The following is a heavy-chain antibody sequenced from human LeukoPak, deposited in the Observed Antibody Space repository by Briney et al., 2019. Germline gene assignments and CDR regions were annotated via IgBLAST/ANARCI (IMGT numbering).Heavy chain of an antibody. Sequence: QPGGSLRLSCTASGSTFTNYNINWVRQAPGKGLEWVSYISVSSSTIYYAGSVKGRFTISRDNAMNSVFLQMSSLSGEDTGIYYCARVSSSSRAIYYYYMDVWGKGTTVTVSS. J-gene: IGHJ6*03. CDR2: ISVSSSTI. V-gene: IGHV3-48*04. CDR3: ARVSSSSRAIYYYYMDV. CDR1: GSTFTNYN. D-gene: IGHD6-13*01.